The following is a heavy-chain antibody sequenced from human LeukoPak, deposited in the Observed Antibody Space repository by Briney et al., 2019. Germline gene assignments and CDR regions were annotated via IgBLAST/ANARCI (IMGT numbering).Heavy chain of an antibody. Sequence: SETLSLTCTVSGGSISSSSYYWGWIRQPPGKGLEWIGSIYYSGSTYYNPSLKSRVTISVDTSKNQFSLKLSSVTAADTAVYYCARAVEWELGGAFDIWGQGTMVTVSS. J-gene: IGHJ3*02. CDR3: ARAVEWELGGAFDI. D-gene: IGHD1-26*01. CDR1: GGSISSSSYY. CDR2: IYYSGST. V-gene: IGHV4-39*07.